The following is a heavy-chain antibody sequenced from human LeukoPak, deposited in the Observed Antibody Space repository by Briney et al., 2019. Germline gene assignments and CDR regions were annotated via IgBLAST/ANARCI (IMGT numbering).Heavy chain of an antibody. CDR1: GFTFGDYA. Sequence: GGSLRLSCTASGFTFGDYAMSWVRQAPGKGLEWVGFIRSKAYGGTTEYVASVKGRFTISRDDSKSIAYLQMNSLKTEDTAVYYCTRATAVFWSGYPDYWGQGTLVTVSS. V-gene: IGHV3-49*04. CDR2: IRSKAYGGTT. CDR3: TRATAVFWSGYPDY. D-gene: IGHD3-3*01. J-gene: IGHJ4*02.